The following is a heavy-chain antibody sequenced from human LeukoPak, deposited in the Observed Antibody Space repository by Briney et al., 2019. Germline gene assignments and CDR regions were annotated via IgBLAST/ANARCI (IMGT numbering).Heavy chain of an antibody. D-gene: IGHD6-19*01. V-gene: IGHV3-11*05. CDR2: ISNSNSYT. J-gene: IGHJ4*02. Sequence: GGSLRLSCATSGFTFSYYYMSWIRQAPGKGLEWVSYISNSNSYTNYADSVKGRFTISRDNAKNSLYLQMNSLRAEDTAFYYCVRVLGSCTSDWYRPDSWGQGTLVTVSS. CDR3: VRVLGSCTSDWYRPDS. CDR1: GFTFSYYY.